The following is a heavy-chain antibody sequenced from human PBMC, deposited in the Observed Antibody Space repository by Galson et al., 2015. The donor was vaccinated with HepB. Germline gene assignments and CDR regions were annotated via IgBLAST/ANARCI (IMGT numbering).Heavy chain of an antibody. J-gene: IGHJ4*02. V-gene: IGHV3-30*18. CDR1: GFTFSSYG. CDR2: ISYDGSNK. CDR3: AKDRSTPSIAAAGTYLDY. D-gene: IGHD6-13*01. Sequence: SLRLSCAASGFTFSSYGMHWVRQAPGKGLEWVAVISYDGSNKYYADSVKGRFTISRDNSKNTLYLQMNSLRAEDTAVYYCAKDRSTPSIAAAGTYLDYWGQGTLVTVSS.